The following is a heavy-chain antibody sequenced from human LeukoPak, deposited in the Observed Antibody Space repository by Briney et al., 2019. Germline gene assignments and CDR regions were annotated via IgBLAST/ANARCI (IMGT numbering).Heavy chain of an antibody. CDR2: IHHSGST. Sequence: ASETLSLTCAVYGASFSAYYWSWIRQPPGKGLEWNGEIHHSGSTNYNPSLKSRVTISVDTSKHQLSLKLSSVTAADTAVYYCARSPYSSGWSFVYWGQGTLVGVCS. D-gene: IGHD6-19*01. CDR3: ARSPYSSGWSFVY. V-gene: IGHV4-34*01. CDR1: GASFSAYY. J-gene: IGHJ4*02.